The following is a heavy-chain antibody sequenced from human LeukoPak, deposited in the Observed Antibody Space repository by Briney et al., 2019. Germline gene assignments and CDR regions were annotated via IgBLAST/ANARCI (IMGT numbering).Heavy chain of an antibody. CDR2: ISGSGGST. D-gene: IGHD6-19*01. CDR3: AKDWLGSGWHHFDY. J-gene: IGHJ4*02. V-gene: IGHV3-23*01. CDR1: GFAFSSYA. Sequence: GGSLRLSCAASGFAFSSYAMSWVRQTPGKGLEWVSAISGSGGSTYYADSVKGRFTISRDNSKNTLYLQMNSLRAEDTAVYYCAKDWLGSGWHHFDYWGQGTLVTVSS.